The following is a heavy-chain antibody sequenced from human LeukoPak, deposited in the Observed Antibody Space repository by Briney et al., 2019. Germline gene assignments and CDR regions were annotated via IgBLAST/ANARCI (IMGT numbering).Heavy chain of an antibody. Sequence: PGGSLRLSCAASGFTFRRHGMHWVRQAPGKGLEWVVVISADGNTKYYVDSVEGRFTISRDNSKSTVYLEMNSLREEDTAEYYCAREGAWGNWYFDLWGRGTLVTVSS. D-gene: IGHD3-16*01. CDR3: AREGAWGNWYFDL. V-gene: IGHV3-30*03. CDR1: GFTFRRHG. CDR2: ISADGNTK. J-gene: IGHJ2*01.